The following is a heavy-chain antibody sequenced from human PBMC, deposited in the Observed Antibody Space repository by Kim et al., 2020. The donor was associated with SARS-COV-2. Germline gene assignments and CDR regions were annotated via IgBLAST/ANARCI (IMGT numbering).Heavy chain of an antibody. J-gene: IGHJ6*02. V-gene: IGHV7-4-1*02. CDR2: INTNTGNP. CDR3: ARDPRYCSSTSCYENYYYYGMDV. D-gene: IGHD2-2*01. CDR1: GYTFTSYA. Sequence: ASVKVSCKASGYTFTSYAMNWVRQVPGQGLEWMGWINTNTGNPTYAQGFTGRFVFSLDTSVSTAYLQISSLKAEDTAVYYCARDPRYCSSTSCYENYYYYGMDVWGQGTTVTVSS.